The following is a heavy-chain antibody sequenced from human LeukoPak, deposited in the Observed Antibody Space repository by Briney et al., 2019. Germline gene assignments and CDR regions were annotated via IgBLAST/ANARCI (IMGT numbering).Heavy chain of an antibody. CDR2: MNPNSGNT. J-gene: IGHJ4*02. CDR3: ARGSRGRWSSSWYR. Sequence: ASVKVSCRASGYTFTSYDINWVRQATGQGLEWMGWMNPNSGNTGYAQKFQGRVTMTRNTSISTAYMGLSSLRSEDTAVYYCARGSRGRWSSSWYRWGQGTLVTVSS. V-gene: IGHV1-8*01. CDR1: GYTFTSYD. D-gene: IGHD6-13*01.